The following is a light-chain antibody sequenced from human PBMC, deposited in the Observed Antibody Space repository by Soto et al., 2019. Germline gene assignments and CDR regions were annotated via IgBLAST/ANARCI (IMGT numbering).Light chain of an antibody. CDR2: LEGSGSY. CDR1: SGHSSYI. V-gene: IGLV4-60*02. J-gene: IGLJ2*01. Sequence: QSVLTQSSSASASLGSSVKLTCTLSSGHSSYIIAWHQQQPGKAPRYLMKLEGSGSYNEGSEVPDRFSGSSSGADRYLTISNLQFEDEANYYCETWDSNTRVFGGGTKLTVL. CDR3: ETWDSNTRV.